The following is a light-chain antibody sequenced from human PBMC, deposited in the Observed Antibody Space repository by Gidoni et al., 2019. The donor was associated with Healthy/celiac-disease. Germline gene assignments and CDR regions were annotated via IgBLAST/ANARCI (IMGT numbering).Light chain of an antibody. V-gene: IGKV3-15*01. CDR2: GAS. CDR1: QSVSSN. J-gene: IGKJ1*01. Sequence: EIVMTQSPATLSVSPGERATLSCRAGQSVSSNLAWYQQKPGQAPRLLIYGASTRATGIPARFSGSGSGTAFTLPISSLQSEDFAVYYCQQYNNWLTWTFGQGTKVEIK. CDR3: QQYNNWLTWT.